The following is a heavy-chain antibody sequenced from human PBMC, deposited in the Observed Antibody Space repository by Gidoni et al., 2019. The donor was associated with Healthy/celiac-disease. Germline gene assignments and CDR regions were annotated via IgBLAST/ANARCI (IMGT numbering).Heavy chain of an antibody. CDR3: ARAGYCSSTSCYGRLGAFDI. CDR2: IYYSGST. J-gene: IGHJ3*02. V-gene: IGHV4-30-4*01. D-gene: IGHD2-2*03. CDR1: GGSIIVGDSY. Sequence: QVQLQASGPGLVKPSQTLSPTCTVSGGSIIVGDSYWCWSRQPPGKGLEWIGYIYYSGSTSYTPSLKSRVTISVDTSKNQFSLKLSSVTAADTAVYYCARAGYCSSTSCYGRLGAFDIWGQGTMVTVSS.